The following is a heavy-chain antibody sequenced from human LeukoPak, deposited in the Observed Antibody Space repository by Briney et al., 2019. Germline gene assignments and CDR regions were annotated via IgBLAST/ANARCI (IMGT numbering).Heavy chain of an antibody. D-gene: IGHD6-13*01. V-gene: IGHV1-18*01. CDR1: GYTFTSYG. Sequence: ASVKVSCRASGYTFTSYGISWVRQAPGQGLEWMGWISAYNGNTNYAQKLQGRVTMTTDTSTSTAYMELRSLRSDDTAVYYCARGTGYSSSWHYYYYYMDVWGKGTTVTVSS. CDR3: ARGTGYSSSWHYYYYYMDV. CDR2: ISAYNGNT. J-gene: IGHJ6*03.